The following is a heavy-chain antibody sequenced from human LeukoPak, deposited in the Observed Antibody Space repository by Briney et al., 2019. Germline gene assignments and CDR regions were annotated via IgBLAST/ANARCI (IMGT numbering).Heavy chain of an antibody. D-gene: IGHD3-10*01. CDR1: GGTFSSYA. CDR3: ARDQYDYGSDPYYFDY. J-gene: IGHJ4*02. Sequence: SVKVSCKASGGTFSSYAISWVRPAPGQGLEWMGGIIPIFGTANYAQKFQGRVTITADESTGTGYMELSSLRSEDTAVYYCARDQYDYGSDPYYFDYWGQGTLVTVSS. CDR2: IIPIFGTA. V-gene: IGHV1-69*01.